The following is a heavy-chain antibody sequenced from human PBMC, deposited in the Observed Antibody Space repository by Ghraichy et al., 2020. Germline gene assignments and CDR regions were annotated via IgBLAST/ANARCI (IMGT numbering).Heavy chain of an antibody. CDR1: GFTFSSYG. CDR3: ARGQHLDYDIMTGYYRTLSSMDV. Sequence: GGSLRLSCAASGFTFSSYGIHWVRQAPGKGLEWVAVISYDGTSKYYADSVKGRFTISRDNSKDSLYLQMNSLRADDTALYYCARGQHLDYDIMTGYYRTLSSMDVWGQGTTVTVSS. V-gene: IGHV3-30-3*01. D-gene: IGHD3-9*01. J-gene: IGHJ6*02. CDR2: ISYDGTSK.